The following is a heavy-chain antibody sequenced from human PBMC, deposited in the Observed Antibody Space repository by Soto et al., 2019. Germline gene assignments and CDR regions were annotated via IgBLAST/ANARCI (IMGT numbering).Heavy chain of an antibody. D-gene: IGHD6-19*01. CDR1: GFTFSDYY. CDR3: ARDGKRWLDYGMDV. CDR2: ISSSGSTI. V-gene: IGHV3-11*01. J-gene: IGHJ6*02. Sequence: QVQLVESGGGLVKPGGSLRLSCAASGFTFSDYYMSWIRQAPGKGLEWVSYISSSGSTIYYADSVKGRFTISRDNAKHSLYLQTNRLRAEDTAVYSCARDGKRWLDYGMDVWGQGTTVTVSS.